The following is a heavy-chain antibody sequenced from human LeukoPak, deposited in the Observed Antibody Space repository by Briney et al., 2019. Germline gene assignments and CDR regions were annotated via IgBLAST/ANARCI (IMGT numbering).Heavy chain of an antibody. Sequence: SETLSLTCTVSGGSISSGGYYWSWIRQPPGKGLEWIGYIYHSGSTYYNPSLKSRVTISVDRSKNQFSLKLSSVTAADTAVYYCARRRYADAFDIWGQGTMVTVSS. CDR2: IYHSGST. J-gene: IGHJ3*02. CDR1: GGSISSGGYY. CDR3: ARRRYADAFDI. D-gene: IGHD1-1*01. V-gene: IGHV4-30-2*01.